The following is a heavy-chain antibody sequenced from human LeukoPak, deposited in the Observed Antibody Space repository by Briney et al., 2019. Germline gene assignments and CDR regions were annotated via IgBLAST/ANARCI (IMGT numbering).Heavy chain of an antibody. CDR2: ISGSGDST. CDR3: AKDRGYNYGLGIY. V-gene: IGHV3-23*01. CDR1: GFTFSSYA. D-gene: IGHD5-18*01. Sequence: GGSLRLSCAASGFTFSSYAMSWVRQAPGKGLEWVSAISGSGDSTYYADSVKGRFTISRDNSKNTLYLQMKSLRAEDTAEYYCAKDRGYNYGLGIYWGQGTLVTVSS. J-gene: IGHJ4*02.